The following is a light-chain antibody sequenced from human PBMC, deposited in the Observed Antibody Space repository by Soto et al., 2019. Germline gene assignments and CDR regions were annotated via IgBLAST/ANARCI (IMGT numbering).Light chain of an antibody. V-gene: IGKV3-11*01. CDR1: QSVSSS. Sequence: EIVLTQSPGTLSLSPGERATLSCRASQSVSSSLAWYQLKPAQAPRLLIFDHVNRAPGVPGRFSGSGSGTDVTLTISSLEPEDFSLYYCQRCSSWPPLTFEGGPKVEIE. J-gene: IGKJ4*01. CDR2: DHV. CDR3: QRCSSWPPLT.